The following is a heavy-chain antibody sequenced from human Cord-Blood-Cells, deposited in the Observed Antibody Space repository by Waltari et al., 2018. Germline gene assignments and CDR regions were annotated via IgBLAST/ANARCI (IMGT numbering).Heavy chain of an antibody. CDR3: ARGLGYGDYVDY. D-gene: IGHD4-17*01. J-gene: IGHJ4*02. V-gene: IGHV1-8*01. CDR1: GNTSTRYD. Sequence: QVQLVQSGAEVKKPGASVKVPCRASGNTSTRYDIKWVGQATGQGLEWMGWMNPNSGNTGYAQKFQGRVNMTRNTSISTAYMELSSLRCEDTAVYYCARGLGYGDYVDYWGQGTLVTVSS. CDR2: MNPNSGNT.